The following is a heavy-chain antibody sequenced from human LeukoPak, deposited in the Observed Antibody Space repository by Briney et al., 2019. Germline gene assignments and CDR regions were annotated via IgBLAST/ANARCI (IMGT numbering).Heavy chain of an antibody. CDR2: FDPEDGET. J-gene: IGHJ4*02. Sequence: ASVKVSCKVSGYTLTELSMHWVRQAPGKGLEWMGGFDPEDGETIYAQKFQGRVTMTEDTSTDTAYMELSSLRSEDTAVYYCATTRITIFGVVQTGGNYHFDHWGQGTLVTVSS. D-gene: IGHD3-3*01. CDR1: GYTLTELS. CDR3: ATTRITIFGVVQTGGNYHFDH. V-gene: IGHV1-24*01.